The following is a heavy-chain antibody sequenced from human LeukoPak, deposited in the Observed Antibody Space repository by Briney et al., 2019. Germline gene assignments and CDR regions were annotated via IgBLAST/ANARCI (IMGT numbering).Heavy chain of an antibody. Sequence: ASVKVSCKASGGTFSSYAISWVRQAPRQGLEWMGRIIPILGIANYAQKFQGRVTITADKSTSTAYMELSSLRSEDTAVYYCARDLGSGGSFRPTPWGQGTLVTVSS. CDR3: ARDLGSGGSFRPTP. CDR2: IIPILGIA. CDR1: GGTFSSYA. D-gene: IGHD2-15*01. J-gene: IGHJ5*02. V-gene: IGHV1-69*04.